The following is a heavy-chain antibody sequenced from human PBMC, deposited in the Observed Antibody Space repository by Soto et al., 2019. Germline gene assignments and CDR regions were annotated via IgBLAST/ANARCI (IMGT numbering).Heavy chain of an antibody. CDR3: ARDKRETAMVRHYYYGMDV. CDR2: ISYDGSNK. V-gene: IGHV3-30-3*01. Sequence: QVQLVESGGGVVQPGRSLRLSCAASGFTFSSYAMHWVRQAPGKGLEWVAVISYDGSNKYYADSVKGRFTISRDNSKNPLYLQMNSLRAEDTAVYYCARDKRETAMVRHYYYGMDVWGQGTTVTVSS. J-gene: IGHJ6*02. CDR1: GFTFSSYA. D-gene: IGHD5-18*01.